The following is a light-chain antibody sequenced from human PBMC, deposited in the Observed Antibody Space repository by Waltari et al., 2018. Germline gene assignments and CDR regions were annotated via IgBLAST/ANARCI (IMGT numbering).Light chain of an antibody. CDR2: EVT. CDR1: SSAIWSQNF. Sequence: QSALTQPASVSGSPGQSITLSCTGTSSAIWSQNFVPWYQHHPGKAPKLILFEVTKRPSGVSDRFSGSKSGNTASLTISGLQAEDDADYYCYSSAMSAFVVFGGGTKLTVL. CDR3: YSSAMSAFVV. J-gene: IGLJ3*02. V-gene: IGLV2-23*02.